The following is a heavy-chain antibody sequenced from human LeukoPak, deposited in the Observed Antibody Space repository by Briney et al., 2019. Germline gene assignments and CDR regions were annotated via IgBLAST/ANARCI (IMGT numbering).Heavy chain of an antibody. CDR3: ARGLRYGEAYFDY. CDR1: GFTFNSYA. CDR2: ISAGGGST. D-gene: IGHD3-9*01. Sequence: GGSLRLSCAASGFTFNSYAMTWVRQAPGKGLEWVSVISAGGGSTYYADSVKGRFTISRDNSKNTLYLQMNSLRAEDTAVYYCARGLRYGEAYFDYWGQGTLVTVSS. J-gene: IGHJ4*02. V-gene: IGHV3-23*01.